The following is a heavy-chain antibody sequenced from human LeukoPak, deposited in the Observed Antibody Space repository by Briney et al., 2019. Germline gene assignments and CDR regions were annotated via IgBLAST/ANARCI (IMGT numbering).Heavy chain of an antibody. D-gene: IGHD6-13*01. J-gene: IGHJ4*02. V-gene: IGHV3-7*01. CDR1: GFSISRYW. CDR2: INQDGSER. CDR3: ARGPIAPFDY. Sequence: GGSLRLSCAASGFSISRYWMSWVRQAPGKGLEWVANINQDGSERYYVDSVKGRFTVSRDNAKNSLYLQMHSLRAEDTAVYHCARGPIAPFDYWGQGTLVTVSS.